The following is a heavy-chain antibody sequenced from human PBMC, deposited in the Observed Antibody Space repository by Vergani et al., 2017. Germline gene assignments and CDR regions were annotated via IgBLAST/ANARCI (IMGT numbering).Heavy chain of an antibody. V-gene: IGHV1-69*06. Sequence: QVQLVQSGAEVKKPGSSVKVSCKASGGTFSSYAISWVRQAPGQGLEWMGGIIPIFGTANYAQKFQGRVTITADKSTSTAYMELSSLRSEDTAVYYCAMLPFGGSSPYYYGMDVWGQGTTVTVSS. CDR1: GGTFSSYA. J-gene: IGHJ6*02. CDR2: IIPIFGTA. D-gene: IGHD3-16*01. CDR3: AMLPFGGSSPYYYGMDV.